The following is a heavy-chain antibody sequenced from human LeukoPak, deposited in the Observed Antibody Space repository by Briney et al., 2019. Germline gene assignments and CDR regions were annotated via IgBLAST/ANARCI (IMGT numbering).Heavy chain of an antibody. CDR2: ISGSGGST. Sequence: GGSLRLSCAASGFTFSSYAMSWVRQAPGKGLEWVSAISGSGGSTYYADSVKGRFTISRDNSKNTLYLQMNSLRAEDTAVYYCATHEGDYGDYEGQYFDYWGQGTLVTVSS. CDR3: ATHEGDYGDYEGQYFDY. CDR1: GFTFSSYA. V-gene: IGHV3-23*01. D-gene: IGHD4-17*01. J-gene: IGHJ4*02.